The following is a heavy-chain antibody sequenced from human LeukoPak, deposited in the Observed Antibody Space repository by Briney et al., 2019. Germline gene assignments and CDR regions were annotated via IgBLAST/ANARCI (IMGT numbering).Heavy chain of an antibody. CDR1: GYTFTGYY. CDR2: INPTSGGT. CDR3: ARAAVAAAPLPHFDY. D-gene: IGHD2-2*01. Sequence: ASVKVSCKASGYTFTGYYMHWVRQAPGQGLEWMGWINPTSGGTNYAQKFQGRVTMTRDTSISTAYMELSRLRSDDTAVHYCARAAVAAAPLPHFDYWGQGTLVTVSS. J-gene: IGHJ4*02. V-gene: IGHV1-2*02.